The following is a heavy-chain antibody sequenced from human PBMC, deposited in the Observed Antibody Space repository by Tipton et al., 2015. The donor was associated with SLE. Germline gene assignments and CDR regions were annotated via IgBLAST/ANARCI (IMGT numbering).Heavy chain of an antibody. Sequence: TLSLTCAVSGYSISSGYYWFWIRQPPGKGVEWLGSIYHSGCNYYNPSLKSRVTISVDTSKHQFSLKLRYVTAADTAVFYCARVDSSSPYWYFDLWGRGTLVTVSS. CDR3: ARVDSSSPYWYFDL. CDR1: GYSISSGYY. CDR2: IYHSGCN. V-gene: IGHV4-38-2*01. J-gene: IGHJ2*01. D-gene: IGHD6-6*01.